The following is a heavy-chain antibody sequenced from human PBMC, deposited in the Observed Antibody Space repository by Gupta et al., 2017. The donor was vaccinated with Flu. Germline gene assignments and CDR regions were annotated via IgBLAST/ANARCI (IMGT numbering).Heavy chain of an antibody. D-gene: IGHD6-19*01. CDR2: VSADGITK. J-gene: IGHJ4*02. CDR3: AKELNSNGYNSYFDN. CDR1: GFTFRRFG. V-gene: IGHV3-30*18. Sequence: QVQLVESGGGVVQPGRSLRLSCAASGFTFRRFGMHWVRQAPGQGLEWVAVVSADGITKYYADSVKGRFTISRDNSRNTMYLQMNSLRAEDTAVYYCAKELNSNGYNSYFDNWGQGTLVTASS.